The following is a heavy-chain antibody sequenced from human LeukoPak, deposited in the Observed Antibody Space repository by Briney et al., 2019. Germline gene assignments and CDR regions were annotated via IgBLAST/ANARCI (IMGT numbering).Heavy chain of an antibody. V-gene: IGHV3-21*01. Sequence: PGGSLRLSCAASGFTFSSYSMNWARQAPGKGLEWVSSISSSSSYIYYADSVKGRFTISRDNAKNSLYLQMNSLRAEDTAVYYCARDWPFYCSSTSCHSGYYFDYWGQGILVTVSS. CDR1: GFTFSSYS. CDR3: ARDWPFYCSSTSCHSGYYFDY. CDR2: ISSSSSYI. J-gene: IGHJ4*02. D-gene: IGHD2-2*02.